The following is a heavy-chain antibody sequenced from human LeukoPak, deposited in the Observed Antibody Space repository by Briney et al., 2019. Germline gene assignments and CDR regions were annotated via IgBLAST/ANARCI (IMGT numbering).Heavy chain of an antibody. Sequence: PGGSLRHSRAASGFSFSSYSMNWVRQAPGKGLEWVSSVSSSSNYIYYADSVKGRFTISRDNAKNSLYLQMNSLRAEDTAVYYCARAKMFYYEGGTYYHAFYIWGQGTMVTVSS. V-gene: IGHV3-21*01. CDR3: ARAKMFYYEGGTYYHAFYI. J-gene: IGHJ3*02. D-gene: IGHD3-22*01. CDR1: GFSFSSYS. CDR2: VSSSSNYI.